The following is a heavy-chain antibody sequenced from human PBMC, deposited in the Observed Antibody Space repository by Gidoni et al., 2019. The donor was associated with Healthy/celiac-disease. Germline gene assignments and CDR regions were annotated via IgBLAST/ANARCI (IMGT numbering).Heavy chain of an antibody. Sequence: QVPLVESGGGGVQPGRSLRLSCAASGFTFSSYAMHWVRQAPGKGLEWVAVISYDGSNKYYADSVKGRFTISRDNSKNTLYLQMNSLRAEDTAVYYCARDQWRVAIYDAFDIWGQGTMVTVSS. D-gene: IGHD5-12*01. CDR3: ARDQWRVAIYDAFDI. CDR2: ISYDGSNK. CDR1: GFTFSSYA. V-gene: IGHV3-30*01. J-gene: IGHJ3*02.